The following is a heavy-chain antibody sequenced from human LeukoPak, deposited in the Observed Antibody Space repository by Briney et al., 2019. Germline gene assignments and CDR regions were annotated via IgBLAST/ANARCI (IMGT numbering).Heavy chain of an antibody. CDR1: GFTFSSYS. J-gene: IGHJ4*02. D-gene: IGHD4-17*01. CDR2: ISSSSSYI. CDR3: ARVLSTGRTSNDY. Sequence: PGGSLRLSCAASGFTFSSYSMNWVRQAPGKGLEWVLSISSSSSYIYYADSVKGRFTISRDNAKNSLYLQMNSLRAEDTAVYYCARVLSTGRTSNDYWGQGTLVTVSS. V-gene: IGHV3-21*01.